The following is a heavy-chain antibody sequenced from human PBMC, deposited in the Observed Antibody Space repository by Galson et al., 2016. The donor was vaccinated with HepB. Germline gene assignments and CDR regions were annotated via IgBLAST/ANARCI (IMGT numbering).Heavy chain of an antibody. CDR2: IYHSGIT. D-gene: IGHD2-21*02. CDR1: GVSISSSNW. V-gene: IGHV4-4*02. CDR3: AEACCGGDCYSGSYYFDY. Sequence: SETLSLTCAVSGVSISSSNWWTWVRQPPGKGLEWIGEIYHSGITNYNPSPRSRVTISVDKSKNQFSLKLNSVTAADTAVYDCAEACCGGDCYSGSYYFDYWGQGTPVTVSS. J-gene: IGHJ4*02.